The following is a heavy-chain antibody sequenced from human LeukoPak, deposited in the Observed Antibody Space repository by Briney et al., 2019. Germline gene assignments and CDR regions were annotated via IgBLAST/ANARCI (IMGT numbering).Heavy chain of an antibody. D-gene: IGHD7-27*01. CDR3: ARYSNWFNYYYYYMDV. CDR1: GFTFSNYW. CDR2: IKQDGSEK. Sequence: GGSLRLSCAASGFTFSNYWMTWVRQAPGKGLEWVANIKQDGSEKYYVDSVKGRFTISRDNDEKSLYLQMNSLRAKDAAVYYCARYSNWFNYYYYYMDVWGKGTTVTISS. V-gene: IGHV3-7*01. J-gene: IGHJ6*03.